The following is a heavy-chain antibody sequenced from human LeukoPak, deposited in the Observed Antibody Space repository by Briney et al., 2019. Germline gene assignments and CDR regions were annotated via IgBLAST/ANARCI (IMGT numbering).Heavy chain of an antibody. CDR1: GFTFNTYA. V-gene: IGHV3-23*01. J-gene: IGHJ4*02. CDR3: AKTTVGYSSGRYPGWPADC. Sequence: GGSLRLSCEASGFTFNTYAIYWVRQAPGKGLEWVSGICGSGGCTYYADSVKGQFTISRDNSKNTVYLQMNSLTADDTAVYYCAKTTVGYSSGRYPGWPADCWGQGTLVTVSS. CDR2: ICGSGGCT. D-gene: IGHD6-19*01.